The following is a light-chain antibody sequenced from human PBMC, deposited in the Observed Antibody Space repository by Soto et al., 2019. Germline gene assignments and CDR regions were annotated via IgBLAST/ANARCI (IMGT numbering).Light chain of an antibody. V-gene: IGKV3-15*01. CDR1: QSLSSRN. Sequence: ELVLTQSPGTLSLSPGERATLSCRASQSLSSRNLAWYQQKPGQAPRLLIYGASTRAAETPARFSGSGSETEFTLTISSLQSEDFAVYYCQQYSKWPLTFGGGTKVDIK. CDR2: GAS. J-gene: IGKJ4*01. CDR3: QQYSKWPLT.